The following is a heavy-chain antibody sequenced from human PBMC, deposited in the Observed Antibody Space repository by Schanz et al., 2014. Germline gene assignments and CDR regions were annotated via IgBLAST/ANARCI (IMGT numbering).Heavy chain of an antibody. J-gene: IGHJ3*02. CDR3: ARRDNYLSAFDI. Sequence: QLQLQESGPGLVKPSETLSLTCTVSGASISGSSDYWGWIRQSPGKGLEWIGNIYYTGTTYYNPSHKSRVSIPVDTSKTQVSQKRPSVTAADTAVFYCARRDNYLSAFDIWGQGTMVTVSS. CDR2: IYYTGTT. CDR1: GASISGSSDY. D-gene: IGHD4-4*01. V-gene: IGHV4-39*01.